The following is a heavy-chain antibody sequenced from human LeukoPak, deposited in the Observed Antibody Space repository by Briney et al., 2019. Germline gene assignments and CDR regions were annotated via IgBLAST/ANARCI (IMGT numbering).Heavy chain of an antibody. J-gene: IGHJ3*02. Sequence: SETLSLTCAVYGGSFSGYYWSWIRQPPGKGLEWIGYIYYSGSTNYNPSLKSRVTISVDTSKNQFSLKLSSVTAADTAVYYCARVAGFSEAYCGGDCYSDAFDIWGQGTMVTVSS. D-gene: IGHD2-21*02. CDR3: ARVAGFSEAYCGGDCYSDAFDI. CDR1: GGSFSGYY. CDR2: IYYSGST. V-gene: IGHV4-59*01.